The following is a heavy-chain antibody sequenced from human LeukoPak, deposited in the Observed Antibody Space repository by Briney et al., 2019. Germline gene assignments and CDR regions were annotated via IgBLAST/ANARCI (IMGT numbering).Heavy chain of an antibody. J-gene: IGHJ4*02. CDR1: GYSISSGYY. Sequence: SETLSLTCTVSGYSISSGYYWGWIRQPPGKGLEWIGSIYHSGSTYYNPSLKSRVTISVDTSKNQFSLKLSSVTAADTAVYYCARVFGRYSSGWYYFDYWGQGTLVTVSS. D-gene: IGHD6-19*01. V-gene: IGHV4-38-2*02. CDR2: IYHSGST. CDR3: ARVFGRYSSGWYYFDY.